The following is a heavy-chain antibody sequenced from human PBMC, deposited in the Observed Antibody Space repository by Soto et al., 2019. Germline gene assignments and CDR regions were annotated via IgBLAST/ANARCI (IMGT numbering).Heavy chain of an antibody. CDR1: GFTFSTYW. D-gene: IGHD6-6*01. CDR2: IETDGSRT. CDR3: VRDRPHNWFDP. J-gene: IGHJ5*02. V-gene: IGHV3-74*01. Sequence: EVQLVESGGGLVQPGGSLRLSCAASGFTFSTYWMHWVRQAPGKGPVWVSRIETDGSRTTYADSVKGRFTISRDNAKNMTYLQMNSLRVEDTAVYYCVRDRPHNWFDPWGQGTLVTVSS.